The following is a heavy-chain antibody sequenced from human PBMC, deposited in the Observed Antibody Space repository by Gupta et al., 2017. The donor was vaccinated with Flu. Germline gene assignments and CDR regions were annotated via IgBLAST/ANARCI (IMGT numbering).Heavy chain of an antibody. Sequence: ASGLTLIRSYVQYVRQAPGKGLVWVSRINQDGSSTTYAESVKRRFTSARDNAKKTMYISMNSLGDDDTAVYDCATVTSGCWGQGTLVTVSS. CDR3: ATVTSGC. CDR1: GLTLIRSY. CDR2: INQDGSST. J-gene: IGHJ4*02. D-gene: IGHD4-17*01. V-gene: IGHV3-74*03.